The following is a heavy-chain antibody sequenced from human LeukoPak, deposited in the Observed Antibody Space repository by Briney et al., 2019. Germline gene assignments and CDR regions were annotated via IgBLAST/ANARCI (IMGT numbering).Heavy chain of an antibody. D-gene: IGHD3-10*02. CDR2: ISTRSAYI. Sequence: GGSLRLSCAASGFTFSYYAMNWVRQAPGKGLEWVSSISTRSAYIYYADSLKGRFTISRDNAENSLYLQMNSLRAEDTAVYYCAELGITMIGGVWGKGTTVTISS. CDR1: GFTFSYYA. V-gene: IGHV3-21*01. J-gene: IGHJ6*04. CDR3: AELGITMIGGV.